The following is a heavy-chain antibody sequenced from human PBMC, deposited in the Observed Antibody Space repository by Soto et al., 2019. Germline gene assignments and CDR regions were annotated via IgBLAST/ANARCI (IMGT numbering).Heavy chain of an antibody. V-gene: IGHV3-21*01. CDR2: ISSSSSYI. CDR3: ARLRSSRDLSN. CDR1: GFTFSSYS. J-gene: IGHJ4*02. Sequence: VGSLRLSCAASGFTFSSYSMNWVRQAPGKGLEWVSSISSSSSYIYYADSVKGRFTISRDNAKNSLYLQMNSLRAEDTAVYYCARLRSSRDLSNWGQGTLVTVSS. D-gene: IGHD6-13*01.